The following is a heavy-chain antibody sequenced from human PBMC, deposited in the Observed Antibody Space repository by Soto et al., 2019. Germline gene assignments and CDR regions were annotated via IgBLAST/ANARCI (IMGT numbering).Heavy chain of an antibody. D-gene: IGHD2-15*01. V-gene: IGHV1-69*06. CDR2: ITPFVDTS. CDR1: GGTFSKYS. CDR3: GSKSYCNGSSCYSRHYYGMDV. J-gene: IGHJ6*02. Sequence: QVRLVQSGAEVKKPGSSVKVSCKVSGGTFSKYSLSWVRQTPGQGLEWMGGITPFVDTSNYAQRFLGRVTITADKSTNTAFWEVRGLKSENTALYFWGSKSYCNGSSCYSRHYYGMDVWGQGTTVTVSS.